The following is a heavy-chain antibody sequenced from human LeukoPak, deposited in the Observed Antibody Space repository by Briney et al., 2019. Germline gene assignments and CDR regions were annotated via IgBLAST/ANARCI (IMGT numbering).Heavy chain of an antibody. J-gene: IGHJ4*02. D-gene: IGHD2-2*01. CDR2: INPNSGGT. Sequence: ASVKVSCKASGFTFTGYYMHWVRQAPGQGLEWMGWINPNSGGTNYAQKFQGRVTMTRDTSISTAYMELSRLRSDDTAVYYCARDRPSVVVAQFDYWGQGTLVTVSS. CDR3: ARDRPSVVVAQFDY. CDR1: GFTFTGYY. V-gene: IGHV1-2*02.